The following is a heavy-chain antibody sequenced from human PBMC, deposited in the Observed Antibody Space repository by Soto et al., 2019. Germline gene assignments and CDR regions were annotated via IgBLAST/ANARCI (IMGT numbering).Heavy chain of an antibody. J-gene: IGHJ3*02. D-gene: IGHD3-22*01. Sequence: PGGSLRLSCAASGFTFSSYAMHWVRQAPGKGLEWVAVISYDGSNKYYADSVKGRFTISRDNSKNTLYLQMNSLRAEDTAVYYCARAVGSSGYEDWADAFDIWGQGTMVTVSS. V-gene: IGHV3-30-3*01. CDR3: ARAVGSSGYEDWADAFDI. CDR2: ISYDGSNK. CDR1: GFTFSSYA.